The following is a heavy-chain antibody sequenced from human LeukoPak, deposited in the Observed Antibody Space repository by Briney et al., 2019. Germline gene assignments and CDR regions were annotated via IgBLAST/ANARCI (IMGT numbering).Heavy chain of an antibody. V-gene: IGHV3-33*01. CDR3: ASSGTSDFGDV. Sequence: GGSLRLSCAASGFTFSSYGMHWVRQAPGKGLEWVAVIWYDGSNKYYADSVKGRFTISRDNSKNTLYLQMNSLRAEDTAVYYCASSGTSDFGDVWGQGTTVTVSS. J-gene: IGHJ6*02. D-gene: IGHD1-7*01. CDR1: GFTFSSYG. CDR2: IWYDGSNK.